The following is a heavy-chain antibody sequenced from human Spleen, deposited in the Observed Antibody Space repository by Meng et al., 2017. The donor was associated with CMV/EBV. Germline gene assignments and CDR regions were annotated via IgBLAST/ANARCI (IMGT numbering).Heavy chain of an antibody. Sequence: QQCGPGLLHPSQPLSLTCPVSGGSSSRVDYYWSWIRQPPWKGLEWIGYIYYSGSTYYNPSLKSRVTISVDTSKNQFSLKLSSVTAADTAVYYCARVLPLNRRFDYWGQGTLVTVSS. V-gene: IGHV4-30-4*08. CDR1: GGSSSRVDYY. J-gene: IGHJ4*02. CDR2: IYYSGST. CDR3: ARVLPLNRRFDY.